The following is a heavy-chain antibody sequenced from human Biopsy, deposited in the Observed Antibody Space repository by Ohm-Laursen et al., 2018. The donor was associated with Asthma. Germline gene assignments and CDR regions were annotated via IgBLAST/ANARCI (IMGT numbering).Heavy chain of an antibody. Sequence: SSVKASCKSLGGTFNTYVIGWVRQAPGQGLEWMGGINFVFGTTTYPQKVQDRVTITADDSTSTVYMELSSLRSEDTAVYYCARKAGSCISRTCYSLDFWGQGTLVTVSS. CDR3: ARKAGSCISRTCYSLDF. CDR2: INFVFGTT. V-gene: IGHV1-69*01. D-gene: IGHD2-2*01. CDR1: GGTFNTYV. J-gene: IGHJ4*02.